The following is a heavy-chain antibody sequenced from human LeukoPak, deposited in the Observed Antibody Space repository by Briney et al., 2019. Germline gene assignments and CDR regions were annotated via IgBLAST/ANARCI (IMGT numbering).Heavy chain of an antibody. CDR2: ISSSSSYT. CDR1: GFTFSDYY. Sequence: GGSLRLSCAASGFTFSDYYMSWIRQAPGEGLEWVSYISSSSSYTNYADSVKGRFTISRDNSKNTLYLQMNSLRAEDTAVYYCARVSGSEIYYFDYWGQGTLVTVSS. V-gene: IGHV3-11*05. J-gene: IGHJ4*02. D-gene: IGHD3-10*01. CDR3: ARVSGSEIYYFDY.